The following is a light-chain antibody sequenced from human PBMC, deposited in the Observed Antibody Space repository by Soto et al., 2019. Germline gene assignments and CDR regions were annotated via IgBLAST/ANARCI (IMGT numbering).Light chain of an antibody. Sequence: DIPMTQSPSSLSASVGDRVTITCRASQSISSYLNWYQQKPGKAPKLLIYAASTLQSGVPLRFSGSGSGTDFTLTISSLQPEDFATYYCQQSYTTLWAFGQGTKVEIK. J-gene: IGKJ1*01. V-gene: IGKV1-39*01. CDR1: QSISSY. CDR3: QQSYTTLWA. CDR2: AAS.